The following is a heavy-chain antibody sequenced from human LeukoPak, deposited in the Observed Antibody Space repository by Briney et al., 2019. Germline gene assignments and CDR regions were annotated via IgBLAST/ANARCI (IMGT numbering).Heavy chain of an antibody. Sequence: GGSLRLSCAASGFTFSSYAMHWVRQAPGKGLEWVTIISYDGTNKYYADSVKGRFTISRDNSKNTLYLQMNSLRAEDTAVYYCAKGPLLWNWGQGTLVTVSS. CDR3: AKGPLLWN. D-gene: IGHD2/OR15-2a*01. CDR1: GFTFSSYA. J-gene: IGHJ4*02. V-gene: IGHV3-30*04. CDR2: ISYDGTNK.